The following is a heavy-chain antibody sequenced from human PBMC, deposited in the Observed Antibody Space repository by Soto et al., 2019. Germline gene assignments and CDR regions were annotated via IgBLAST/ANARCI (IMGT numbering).Heavy chain of an antibody. CDR1: GGSFSGYY. CDR3: ARVHPYYDILTGYYNVFYFDY. D-gene: IGHD3-9*01. J-gene: IGHJ4*02. CDR2: INHSGST. Sequence: SETLSLTCAVYGGSFSGYYWSWIRQPPGKGLEWIGEINHSGSTHYSPSLKSRVTISVDTSKNQFSLKLSSVTAADTAVYYCARVHPYYDILTGYYNVFYFDYWGQGTLVTVSS. V-gene: IGHV4-34*01.